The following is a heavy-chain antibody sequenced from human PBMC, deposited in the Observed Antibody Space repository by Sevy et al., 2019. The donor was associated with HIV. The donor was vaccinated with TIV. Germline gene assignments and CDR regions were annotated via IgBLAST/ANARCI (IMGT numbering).Heavy chain of an antibody. J-gene: IGHJ4*02. V-gene: IGHV3-23*01. CDR2: ICGSGGST. D-gene: IGHD3-10*01. CDR1: GFTFSSYA. CDR3: AKVWVRWVINQMVDY. Sequence: GGSLRLSCAASGFTFSSYAMSWVRQAPGKGLEWVSAICGSGGSTYYADSVKGRCTISRDNSKNTLYLQMNSLRAEETAVYYCAKVWVRWVINQMVDYWGQGTLVTVSS.